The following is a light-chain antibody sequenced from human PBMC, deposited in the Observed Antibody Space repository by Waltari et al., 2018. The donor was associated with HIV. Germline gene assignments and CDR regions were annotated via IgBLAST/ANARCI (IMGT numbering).Light chain of an antibody. J-gene: IGLJ2*01. CDR2: DNN. CDR1: RSNIGAGSD. V-gene: IGLV1-40*01. CDR3: QSYDMSQSGSLV. Sequence: QSVLTQPPSVSGAPGQRVTIACTGTRSNIGAGSDVHWYQQIPGNAPQLLIYDNNIRPSGVPDRFSGSKSGTSASLAITGLQSEDEADYYCQSYDMSQSGSLVFGGGTKLTVL.